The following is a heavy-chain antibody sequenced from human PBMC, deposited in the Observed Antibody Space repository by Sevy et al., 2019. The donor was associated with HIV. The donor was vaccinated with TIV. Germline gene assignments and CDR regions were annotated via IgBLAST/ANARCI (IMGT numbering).Heavy chain of an antibody. Sequence: GGSLRLSCAVSGFSLSSNWMSWVRQAPGKGLEWLANIKQDGSEKFYVDSVKVRFTISRDNAMNSLFLDMHRLRVEDTSIYFCARDSDRSSYFADWGQGTLVTVSS. CDR2: IKQDGSEK. CDR1: GFSLSSNW. CDR3: ARDSDRSSYFAD. V-gene: IGHV3-7*03. J-gene: IGHJ4*02. D-gene: IGHD6-13*01.